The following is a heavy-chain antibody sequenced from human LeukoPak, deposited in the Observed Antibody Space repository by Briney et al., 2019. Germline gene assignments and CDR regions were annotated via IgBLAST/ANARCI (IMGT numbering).Heavy chain of an antibody. J-gene: IGHJ4*02. CDR1: GGSISSYY. D-gene: IGHD1-26*01. CDR2: IYYSGST. Sequence: PSQTLSLTCAASGGSISSYYWSWIRQPPGKGLEWIGYIYYSGSTNYNPSLKSRVTISVDTSKNQFSLKLSSVTAADTAVYYCARQRWEWELLAYFDYWGQGTLVTVSS. CDR3: ARQRWEWELLAYFDY. V-gene: IGHV4-59*08.